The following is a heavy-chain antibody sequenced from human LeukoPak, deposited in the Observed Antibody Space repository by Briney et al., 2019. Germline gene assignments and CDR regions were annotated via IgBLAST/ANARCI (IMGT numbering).Heavy chain of an antibody. V-gene: IGHV4-34*01. D-gene: IGHD6-19*01. CDR3: ARGVYSSGWYGVLCFDY. J-gene: IGHJ4*02. CDR1: GGSFSGYY. CDR2: INHSGST. Sequence: PSETLSLTCAVYGGSFSGYYWSWIRQPPGKGLEWIGEINHSGSTNYNPSLKSRVTISVDTSKNQFSLKLSSVTAADTAVYYCARGVYSSGWYGVLCFDYWGQGTLVTVSS.